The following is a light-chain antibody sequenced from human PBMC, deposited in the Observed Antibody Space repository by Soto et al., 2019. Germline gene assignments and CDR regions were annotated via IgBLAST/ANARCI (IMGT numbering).Light chain of an antibody. V-gene: IGKV3-11*01. CDR3: QQRSNWPSWT. CDR1: QSVSSY. J-gene: IGKJ1*01. Sequence: TQSPATLTSSPGERASLSCRASQSVSSYLAWYQQKPGQAPRLLIYDASNRATGIPARFSGSGSGTDFTLTISSLEPEDFAVYYCQQRSNWPSWTFGQGTKVDIK. CDR2: DAS.